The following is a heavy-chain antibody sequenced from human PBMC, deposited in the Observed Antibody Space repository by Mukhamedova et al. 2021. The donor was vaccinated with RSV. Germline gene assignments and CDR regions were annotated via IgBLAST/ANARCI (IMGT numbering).Heavy chain of an antibody. J-gene: IGHJ4*02. CDR2: SGGST. D-gene: IGHD3-10*01. V-gene: IGHV3-53*04. CDR3: ASHRDGSGSLTH. Sequence: SGGSTYYADSVKGRFTLSRHNSKNTLYLQMNSLRAEDTTVYYCASHRDGSGSLTHWGQGTLVTVSS.